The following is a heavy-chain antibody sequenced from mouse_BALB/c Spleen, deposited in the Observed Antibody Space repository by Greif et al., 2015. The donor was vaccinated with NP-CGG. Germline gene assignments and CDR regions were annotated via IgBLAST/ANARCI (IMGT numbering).Heavy chain of an antibody. CDR1: GYTFTDYY. CDR3: ARRSSYYAMDY. Sequence: VQLKESGPELVKPGASVKMSCKASGYTFTDYYMDWVKQSHGESFEWIGRVNPYNGGTSYNQKFKGKATLTVDKSSSTAYMELNSLTSEDSAVYYCARRSSYYAMDYWGQGTSVTVSS. J-gene: IGHJ4*01. CDR2: VNPYNGGT. V-gene: IGHV1-19*01.